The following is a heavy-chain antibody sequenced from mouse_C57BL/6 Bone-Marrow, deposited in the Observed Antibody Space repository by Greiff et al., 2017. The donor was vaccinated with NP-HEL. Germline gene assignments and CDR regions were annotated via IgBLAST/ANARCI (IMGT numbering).Heavy chain of an antibody. D-gene: IGHD2-3*01. CDR1: GFTFNTYA. CDR2: IRSKSSNYAT. Sequence: DVMLVESGGGLVQPKGSLKLSCAASGFTFNTYAMHWVRQAPGKGLEWVARIRSKSSNYATYYADSVKDRFTISRDDSQSMLYLQMNNLKTEDTAMYYCVRDQHGYYPAWFAYWGQGTLVTVSA. V-gene: IGHV10-3*01. J-gene: IGHJ3*01. CDR3: VRDQHGYYPAWFAY.